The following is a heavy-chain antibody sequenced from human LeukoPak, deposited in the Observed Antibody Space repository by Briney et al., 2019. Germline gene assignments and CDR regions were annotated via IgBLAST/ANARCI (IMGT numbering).Heavy chain of an antibody. V-gene: IGHV1-2*04. D-gene: IGHD3-10*01. CDR1: GYTFTSYY. CDR3: ARVKGRTYGMDV. CDR2: INPNSGGT. J-gene: IGHJ6*04. Sequence: GASVKVSCKASGYTFTSYYMHWVRQAPGQGLEWMGWINPNSGGTNYAQKFQGWVTMTRDTSISTAYMELSRLRSDDTAVYYCARVKGRTYGMDVWGKGTTVTVSS.